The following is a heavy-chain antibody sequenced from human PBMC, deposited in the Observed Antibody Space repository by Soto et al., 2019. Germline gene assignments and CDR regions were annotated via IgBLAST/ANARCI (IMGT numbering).Heavy chain of an antibody. CDR2: INHSERT. CDR1: GGSFSGYY. CDR3: ARFFCSGGSCYPWYHYYGMDV. D-gene: IGHD2-15*01. Sequence: PSETLSLTCAVYGGSFSGYYWSWIRQPPGKGLEWIGEINHSERTNYNPSLKSRVTISVDTSKNQFSLKLSSVTAADSAVYYCARFFCSGGSCYPWYHYYGMDVWGQGTTVTVSS. V-gene: IGHV4-34*01. J-gene: IGHJ6*02.